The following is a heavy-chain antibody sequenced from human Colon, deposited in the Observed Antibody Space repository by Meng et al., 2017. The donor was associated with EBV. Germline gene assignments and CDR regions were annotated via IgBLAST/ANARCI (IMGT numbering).Heavy chain of an antibody. J-gene: IGHJ4*02. CDR1: GGSISTSGW. Sequence: QLPVSGPVLVAPSGTLALTRAVSGGSISTSGWWSWVRQPPGKGLEWIGEIYRGGGTNYNPSFKSRVTISVETSNNHFSLKLSYVTAADTAVYYCARVRVIPAAVGFDYWGQGTLVTVS. CDR2: IYRGGGT. V-gene: IGHV4-4*02. D-gene: IGHD2-2*01. CDR3: ARVRVIPAAVGFDY.